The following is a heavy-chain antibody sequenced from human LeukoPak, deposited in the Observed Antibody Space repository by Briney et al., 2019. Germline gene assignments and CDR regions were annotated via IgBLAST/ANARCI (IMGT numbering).Heavy chain of an antibody. Sequence: SVKVSCKVSGGTFSTYAINWVRQAPGQGLEWMGGIIPIFGSPKYVQKFQGRITITADESTTTAYMELRSLRSDDTAVYYCARGGGYSGYDYFDSWGQGTLVTVSS. CDR1: GGTFSTYA. CDR3: ARGGGYSGYDYFDS. V-gene: IGHV1-69*01. D-gene: IGHD5-12*01. J-gene: IGHJ4*02. CDR2: IIPIFGSP.